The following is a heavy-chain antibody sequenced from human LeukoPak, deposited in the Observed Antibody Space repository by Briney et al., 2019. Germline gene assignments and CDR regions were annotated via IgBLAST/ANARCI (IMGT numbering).Heavy chain of an antibody. CDR1: GYTFTSYG. D-gene: IGHD3-10*01. J-gene: IGHJ4*02. Sequence: ASVKVSCKASGYTFTSYGISWVRQAPGQGLEWMGWISAYNGNTNYAQKLQGRVTMTTDTSTSTAYMELRSLRSDDTAVYYCARGHTVLLWFGELLTLDYWGQGTLSPSPQ. CDR2: ISAYNGNT. V-gene: IGHV1-18*01. CDR3: ARGHTVLLWFGELLTLDY.